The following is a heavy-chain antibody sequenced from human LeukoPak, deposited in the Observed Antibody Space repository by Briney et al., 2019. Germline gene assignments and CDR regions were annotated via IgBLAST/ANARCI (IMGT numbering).Heavy chain of an antibody. CDR2: INTDGSTT. CDR3: ARGAGRYGDYRDY. CDR1: GFTFSSYW. Sequence: GGSLRLPCAASGFTFSSYWMHWVRQAPGKGLVWVSRINTDGSTTSYVDSVKGRFTISRDNAKNMLYLQINSLRAEDTAVYYCARGAGRYGDYRDYWGQGTLVTVSS. V-gene: IGHV3-74*01. J-gene: IGHJ4*02. D-gene: IGHD4-17*01.